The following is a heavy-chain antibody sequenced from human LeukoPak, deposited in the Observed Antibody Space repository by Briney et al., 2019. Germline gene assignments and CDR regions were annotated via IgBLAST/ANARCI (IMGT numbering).Heavy chain of an antibody. J-gene: IGHJ4*02. CDR2: ISGSGGST. CDR1: GFTFGSYA. V-gene: IGHV3-23*01. Sequence: GGSLRLSCAASGFTFGSYAMSWVRQAPGKGLEWVSAISGSGGSTYYADSVKGRFTISRDNSKNTLYLQMNSLRAEDTAVYYCAKEGVDCTNGVCYRWIGFDYWGQGTLVTVSS. CDR3: AKEGVDCTNGVCYRWIGFDY. D-gene: IGHD2-8*01.